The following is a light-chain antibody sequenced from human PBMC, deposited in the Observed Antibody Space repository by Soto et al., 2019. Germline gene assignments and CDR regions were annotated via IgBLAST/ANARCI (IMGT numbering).Light chain of an antibody. CDR1: HSISTW. J-gene: IGKJ2*01. Sequence: DIQMTRPPSPRSASVEPRVTTTCRASHSISTWLAWNQQKPGKALKFLIYEPSSLESGVPSRFSGSGSGTEFTLTISSLQPDDFASYYCQQYNSDYTFGEGTKLEIK. CDR2: EPS. CDR3: QQYNSDYT. V-gene: IGKV1-5*01.